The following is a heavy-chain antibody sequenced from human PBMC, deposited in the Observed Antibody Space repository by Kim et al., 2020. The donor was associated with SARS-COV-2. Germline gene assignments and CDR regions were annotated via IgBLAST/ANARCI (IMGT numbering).Heavy chain of an antibody. CDR1: GFTFNNFG. V-gene: IGHV3-30*18. CDR3: AKANVISWFGKFHDDAF. J-gene: IGHJ3*01. CDR2: ISYEGSKK. D-gene: IGHD3-10*01. Sequence: GGSLRLSCAASGFTFNNFGMHWVRQAPGKGLEWVAVISYEGSKKHYADSVNGRFTISRDSFENTMSLQMSSLTPEDTAVYYCAKANVISWFGKFHDDAF.